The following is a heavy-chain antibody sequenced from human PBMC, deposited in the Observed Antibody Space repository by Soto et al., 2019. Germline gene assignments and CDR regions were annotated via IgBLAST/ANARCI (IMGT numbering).Heavy chain of an antibody. D-gene: IGHD2-15*01. CDR2: ISSSSSYI. Sequence: PGGSLRLSCAASGFTFSSYSMNWVRQAPGKGLEWVSSISSSSSYIYYADSVKGRFTISRDNAKNSLYLQMNSLRAEDTAVYYCARDGRRRYCSGGSCYPIGTYGMDVWGQGTTVTVSS. CDR1: GFTFSSYS. CDR3: ARDGRRRYCSGGSCYPIGTYGMDV. J-gene: IGHJ6*02. V-gene: IGHV3-21*01.